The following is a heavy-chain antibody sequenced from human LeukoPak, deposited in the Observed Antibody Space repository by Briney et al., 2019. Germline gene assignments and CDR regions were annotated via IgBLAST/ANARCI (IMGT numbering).Heavy chain of an antibody. CDR1: GFTFSSYA. CDR2: ISGSGGST. D-gene: IGHD2-21*02. Sequence: GGSLRLSCAASGFTFSSYAMSWVRQAPGKGLEWVSAISGSGGSTYYADSVKARFTITRDNSKNTLYLQMNSLRAEDTAVYYCAKTMVTPTWFDPWGQGTLVTVSS. CDR3: AKTMVTPTWFDP. V-gene: IGHV3-23*01. J-gene: IGHJ5*02.